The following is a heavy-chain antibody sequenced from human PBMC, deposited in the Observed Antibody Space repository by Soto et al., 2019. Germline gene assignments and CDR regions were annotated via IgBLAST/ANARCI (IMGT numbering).Heavy chain of an antibody. J-gene: IGHJ4*02. Sequence: EVQLVESGGGLVQPGRSLRLSCAVSGFTFHNYALHWVRQAPGKGLEWVSCISWNSGLIAYADSVKGRVTISRDNTKNYLHLEMNSLRPEDTALYSCVKGQHTSWYYFDNWGQGTLVTVSS. CDR1: GFTFHNYA. D-gene: IGHD2-2*01. V-gene: IGHV3-9*01. CDR2: ISWNSGLI. CDR3: VKGQHTSWYYFDN.